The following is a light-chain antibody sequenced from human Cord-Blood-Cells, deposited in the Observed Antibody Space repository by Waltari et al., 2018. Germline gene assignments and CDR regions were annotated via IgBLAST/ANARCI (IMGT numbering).Light chain of an antibody. Sequence: DIVMTQSPLSMPVTPGEPAPIPCRPSQSLLHRNGYHYLDWYLQKPGQSPQLLIYLGSNRASGVPDRFSGSGSGTDFTLKISRVEAEDVGVYYCMQALQTPLTFGPGTKVDIK. CDR3: MQALQTPLT. J-gene: IGKJ3*01. CDR2: LGS. CDR1: QSLLHRNGYHY. V-gene: IGKV2-28*01.